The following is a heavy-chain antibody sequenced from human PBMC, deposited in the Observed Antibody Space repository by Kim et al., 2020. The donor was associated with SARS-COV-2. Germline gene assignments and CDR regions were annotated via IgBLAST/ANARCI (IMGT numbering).Heavy chain of an antibody. D-gene: IGHD3-10*01. CDR3: SGGQDEDSVRYGGVDV. J-gene: IGHJ6*02. CDR1: GGSFNDYY. CDR2: INHSGST. Sequence: SETLSLTCAVYGGSFNDYYWSWIRQPPGKGLEWIGEINHSGSTNYNPSLKSRVTISVNTSKNQFSLQLSSVTAADTAVYYCSGGQDEDSVRYGGVDVWG. V-gene: IGHV4-34*01.